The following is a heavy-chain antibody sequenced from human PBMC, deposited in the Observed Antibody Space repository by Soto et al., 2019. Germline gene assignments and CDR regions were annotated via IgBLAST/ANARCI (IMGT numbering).Heavy chain of an antibody. D-gene: IGHD3-10*02. CDR3: AKKTYVSFVWFAP. J-gene: IGHJ5*02. CDR1: GGSISSGGYY. V-gene: IGHV4-31*03. CDR2: IYYSGST. Sequence: SETLSLTCTVSGGSISSGGYYWSWIRQHPGKGLEWIGYIYYSGSTYYNPSLKSRVTISVDTSKNQFSLKLSSVTAADTAVYYCAKKTYVSFVWFAPWGQGTLLTVSS.